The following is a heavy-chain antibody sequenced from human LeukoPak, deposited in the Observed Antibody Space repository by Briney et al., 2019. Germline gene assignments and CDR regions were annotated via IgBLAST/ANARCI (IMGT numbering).Heavy chain of an antibody. CDR3: ARVGGATAVTMYFEL. Sequence: GGSLRLSCVVSGITFSGYSMIWVRQAPGKGLEWLSFMTTSGNTIFYAESVKDRFTISRDNAKKSLYLQMNSLRDEDTAVYYCARVGGATAVTMYFELWGQGTLVTVTS. CDR2: MTTSGNTI. CDR1: GITFSGYS. D-gene: IGHD3-9*01. V-gene: IGHV3-48*02. J-gene: IGHJ4*02.